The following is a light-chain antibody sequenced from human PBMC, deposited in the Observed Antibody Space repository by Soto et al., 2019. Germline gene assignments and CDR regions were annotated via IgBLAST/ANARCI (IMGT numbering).Light chain of an antibody. V-gene: IGKV1-5*01. CDR3: QHYKSYSWT. J-gene: IGKJ1*01. CDR1: QSISSW. CDR2: DAS. Sequence: DIQMTQSPSTLSASVGDRVTITCRASQSISSWLAWYQQKPGKAPKLLIYDASSLESGVPSRFSGSGSGTEFTLTISSLQPDDFATYYCQHYKSYSWTRGQGT.